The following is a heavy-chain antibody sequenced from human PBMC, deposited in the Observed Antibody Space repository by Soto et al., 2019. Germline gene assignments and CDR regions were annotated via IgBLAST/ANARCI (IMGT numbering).Heavy chain of an antibody. V-gene: IGHV3-23*01. CDR3: AKRSLAGTYYLGTMDV. Sequence: EVQLLESGGGLVQPGGSLRLSCAASGFTFSSYAMSWVRQAPGKGLEWVSAISGSGDNTYYTDSVKGRFTISRDNSKNTLYLQVNRLRAEDTYVYYCAKRSLAGTYYLGTMDVWGQGTTVTVSS. D-gene: IGHD3-10*01. J-gene: IGHJ6*02. CDR1: GFTFSSYA. CDR2: ISGSGDNT.